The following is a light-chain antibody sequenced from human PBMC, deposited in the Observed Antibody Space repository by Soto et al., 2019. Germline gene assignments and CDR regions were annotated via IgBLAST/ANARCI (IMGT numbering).Light chain of an antibody. J-gene: IGLJ2*01. CDR3: QSYDSRLSGVV. Sequence: QPVLTQPPSVSGAPGQRVTISCTGSSSNIGAGYDVHWYQQFPGTAPKVLIYGNSNRPSGVPDRFSGSKSGTSASLAITGLQAEDEADYYCQSYDSRLSGVVFGGGTKVTVL. CDR1: SSNIGAGYD. V-gene: IGLV1-40*01. CDR2: GNS.